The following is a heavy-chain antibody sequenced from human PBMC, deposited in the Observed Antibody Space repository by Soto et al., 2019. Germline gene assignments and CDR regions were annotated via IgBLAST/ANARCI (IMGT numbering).Heavy chain of an antibody. V-gene: IGHV5-51*01. CDR2: IYPGDSDT. CDR3: ARHLRATPFDY. J-gene: IGHJ4*02. D-gene: IGHD2-15*01. CDR1: GYSFSNYW. Sequence: GESLKTSCKGFGYSFSNYWIGWVRQMPGKGLEWMGIIYPGDSDTRYSPSFQGQVTISVDKSISTAYLQWSSLKASDTAMYYCARHLRATPFDYWGQGTLVTVSS.